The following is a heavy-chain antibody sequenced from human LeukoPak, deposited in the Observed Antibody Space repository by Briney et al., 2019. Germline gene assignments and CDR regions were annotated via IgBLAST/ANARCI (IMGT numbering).Heavy chain of an antibody. CDR1: GFTFSRYW. Sequence: PGGSLRLSCAASGFTFSRYWMSWVRQAPGKGLEWVANIKQDGSEKYYVDSVKGRFTISRDSAKNSLYLQMNSLRAEDTAVYYCANTGNSRGAYWGQGTLVTVSS. CDR2: IKQDGSEK. J-gene: IGHJ4*02. V-gene: IGHV3-7*03. D-gene: IGHD2/OR15-2a*01. CDR3: ANTGNSRGAY.